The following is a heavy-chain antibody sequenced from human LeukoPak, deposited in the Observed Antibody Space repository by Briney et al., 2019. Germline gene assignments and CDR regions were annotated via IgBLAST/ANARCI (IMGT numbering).Heavy chain of an antibody. V-gene: IGHV3-23*01. Sequence: GGTLRLSCAASGFTFSSHGMSWVRQALGKGLEWVSGISPNGVITYYADSVKGRFTISRDNSKGTVYLQMNSLRPEDTAVYYCAKDDAWLQYGNWGRGTLVTVSS. CDR1: GFTFSSHG. CDR2: ISPNGVIT. D-gene: IGHD5-24*01. J-gene: IGHJ4*02. CDR3: AKDDAWLQYGN.